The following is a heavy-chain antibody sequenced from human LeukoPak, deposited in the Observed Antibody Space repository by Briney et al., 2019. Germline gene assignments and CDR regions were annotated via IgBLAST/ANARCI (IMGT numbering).Heavy chain of an antibody. V-gene: IGHV4-34*01. J-gene: IGHJ2*01. CDR1: GGSFSGYY. D-gene: IGHD3-3*01. Sequence: SETLSLTCAVYGGSFSGYYWSWIRQPPGKGLEWIGEINHSGSTNYNPSLKSRVTISVDTSKNQFSLKLSSVTAADTAVYYCAGSTYYDFWSGYYPDWYFDLWGRGTLVTVSS. CDR2: INHSGST. CDR3: AGSTYYDFWSGYYPDWYFDL.